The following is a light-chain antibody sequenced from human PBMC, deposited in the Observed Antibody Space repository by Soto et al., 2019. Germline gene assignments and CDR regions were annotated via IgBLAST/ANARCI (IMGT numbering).Light chain of an antibody. Sequence: QSALAQPASVSGSPGQSITISCTGTSSDVGSYNYVSWYQQHPGKAPKLMIYEVSDRPSGISSRFSGSKSGNTASLTISGLQTEDEADYYCSPYTSSSTLFGTGTKVTVL. V-gene: IGLV2-14*01. CDR1: SSDVGSYNY. CDR2: EVS. CDR3: SPYTSSSTL. J-gene: IGLJ1*01.